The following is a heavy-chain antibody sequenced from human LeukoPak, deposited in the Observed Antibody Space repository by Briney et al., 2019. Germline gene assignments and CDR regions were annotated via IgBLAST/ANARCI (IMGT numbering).Heavy chain of an antibody. J-gene: IGHJ4*02. CDR1: GGSISRITSDY. D-gene: IGHD2-2*01. CDR2: IHYSGAT. V-gene: IGHV4-59*08. Sequence: PSETLSLTCTVSGGSISRITSDYWSWIRQPPGKGLEWIGYIHYSGATNYNPSLRSRVTISVDTSKTHFSLRLSYVTAADTAVYYCATLRGSSTPVLDYWGRGTLVTVSS. CDR3: ATLRGSSTPVLDY.